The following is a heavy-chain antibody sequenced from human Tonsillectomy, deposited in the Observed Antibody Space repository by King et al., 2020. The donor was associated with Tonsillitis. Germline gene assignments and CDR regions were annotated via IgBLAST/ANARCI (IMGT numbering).Heavy chain of an antibody. V-gene: IGHV3-21*01. CDR2: ISSSSSYI. Sequence: QLVQSGGGLVKPGGSLRLSCAASGFTFSSYSMNWVRQAPGKGLEWVSSISSSSSYIYYADSVKGRFTISRDNAKNSLYLQMNSLRAEDTAVYYCARDGYDPAVDYYYYGLDVWGQGTTVTVSS. D-gene: IGHD5-12*01. CDR1: GFTFSSYS. J-gene: IGHJ6*02. CDR3: ARDGYDPAVDYYYYGLDV.